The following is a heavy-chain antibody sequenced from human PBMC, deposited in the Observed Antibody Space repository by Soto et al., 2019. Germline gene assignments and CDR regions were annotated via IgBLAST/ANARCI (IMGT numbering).Heavy chain of an antibody. D-gene: IGHD6-13*01. CDR1: GGTFNNYA. CDR2: IIPSSGTP. CDR3: ASSYGTSWYGDY. Sequence: QVQLVQSGAEVKKPGSSVKVSCKASGGTFNNYAVTWVRQAPGQGLEWMGGIIPSSGTPNYAQRFRDRVTITADESTSTVYMELSSLRSEDTALYYCASSYGTSWYGDYWGQGTLVTVSS. J-gene: IGHJ4*02. V-gene: IGHV1-69*01.